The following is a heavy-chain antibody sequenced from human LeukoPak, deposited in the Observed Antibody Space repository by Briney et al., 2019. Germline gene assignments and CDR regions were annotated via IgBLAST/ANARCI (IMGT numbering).Heavy chain of an antibody. Sequence: GESLRLSCVASGFTFSRYGIHWVRQPPGKGLEWVAVIRYDGSPYSYADSVKRRFTISRDNSKNPHYLQMSSLRAEDTAVYFCARDVWFGDYRWFDPWGQGTLVTVSS. D-gene: IGHD3-10*01. J-gene: IGHJ5*02. V-gene: IGHV3-33*01. CDR3: ARDVWFGDYRWFDP. CDR1: GFTFSRYG. CDR2: IRYDGSPY.